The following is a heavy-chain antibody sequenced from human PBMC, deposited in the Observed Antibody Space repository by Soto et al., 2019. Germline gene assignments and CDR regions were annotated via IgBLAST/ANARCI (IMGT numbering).Heavy chain of an antibody. J-gene: IGHJ4*02. Sequence: SETLSLTCTVSGGSISSGGYYWSWIRQHPGKGLEWIRYIYYIGSTYYNPSLKSRVTISVDTSKNQFSLKLSSVTAAYTAVYYCAKVGVGSGWYFDYWGQGTLVTVSS. D-gene: IGHD6-19*01. V-gene: IGHV4-31*03. CDR2: IYYIGST. CDR3: AKVGVGSGWYFDY. CDR1: GGSISSGGYY.